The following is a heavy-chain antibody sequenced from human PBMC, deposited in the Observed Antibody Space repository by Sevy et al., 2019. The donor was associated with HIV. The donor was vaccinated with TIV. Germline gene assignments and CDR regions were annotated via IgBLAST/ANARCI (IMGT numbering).Heavy chain of an antibody. CDR3: ARLFDYYGRGGYFDY. CDR1: GGSISSYY. Sequence: SETLSLTCTVSGGSISSYYWSWIRQPPGKGLEWIGDIYYSGSTNYNPSLKSRVTISVDTSKNQFSLKLSSVTAADTAVYYCARLFDYYGRGGYFDYWGQGTLVTVSS. D-gene: IGHD3-10*01. V-gene: IGHV4-59*12. J-gene: IGHJ4*02. CDR2: IYYSGST.